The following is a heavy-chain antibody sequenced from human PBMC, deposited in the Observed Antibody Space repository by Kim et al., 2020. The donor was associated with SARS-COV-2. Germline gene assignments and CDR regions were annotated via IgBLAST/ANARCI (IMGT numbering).Heavy chain of an antibody. Sequence: SETLSLTCAVYGGSFSGYYWSWIRQPPGKGLEWIGEINHSGSTNYNPSLKSRVTISVDTSKNQFSLKLSSVTAADTAVYYCARGLGYYYGSGSSYYFDYWGQGTLVTVSS. J-gene: IGHJ4*02. CDR3: ARGLGYYYGSGSSYYFDY. CDR2: INHSGST. V-gene: IGHV4-34*01. CDR1: GGSFSGYY. D-gene: IGHD3-10*01.